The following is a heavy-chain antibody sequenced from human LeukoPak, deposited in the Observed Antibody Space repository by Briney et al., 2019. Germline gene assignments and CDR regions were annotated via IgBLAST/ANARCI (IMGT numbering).Heavy chain of an antibody. V-gene: IGHV1-18*01. J-gene: IGHJ4*02. D-gene: IGHD4-17*01. CDR2: ISAYNGNT. Sequence: ASVNVSCKASGYTFTSYGISWVRQAPGQGLEWMGWISAYNGNTNYAQKLQGRVTMTTDTSTSTAYMELRSLRSDDTAVYYCARDLRKNDYFDYWGQGTLVTVSS. CDR3: ARDLRKNDYFDY. CDR1: GYTFTSYG.